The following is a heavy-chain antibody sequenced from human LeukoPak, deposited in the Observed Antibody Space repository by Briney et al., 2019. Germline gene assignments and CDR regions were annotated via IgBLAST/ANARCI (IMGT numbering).Heavy chain of an antibody. J-gene: IGHJ1*01. D-gene: IGHD1-26*01. CDR2: VSLAGQT. CDR1: GGSISNTNW. Sequence: SGTLSLTCDVSGGSISNTNWWSWVRQPPGQGLEWIGEVSLAGQTNYNPSLNGRVTMSLDESSNQLSLRLSSVTAADTAVYYCAGQWELLSYFRHWGQGTLVTVSS. CDR3: AGQWELLSYFRH. V-gene: IGHV4-4*02.